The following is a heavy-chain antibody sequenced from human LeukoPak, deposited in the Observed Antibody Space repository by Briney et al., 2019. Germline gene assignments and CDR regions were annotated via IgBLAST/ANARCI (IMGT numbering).Heavy chain of an antibody. CDR1: GFTFSDYY. CDR3: AKDRYSYGERVFDY. J-gene: IGHJ4*02. V-gene: IGHV3-11*01. Sequence: GGSLRLSCAASGFTFSDYYMSWIRQAPGKGLEWVSYISSSGSTIYYADSVKGRFTISRDNAKNSLYLQMNSLRAEDTAVYYCAKDRYSYGERVFDYWGQGTLVTVSS. D-gene: IGHD5-18*01. CDR2: ISSSGSTI.